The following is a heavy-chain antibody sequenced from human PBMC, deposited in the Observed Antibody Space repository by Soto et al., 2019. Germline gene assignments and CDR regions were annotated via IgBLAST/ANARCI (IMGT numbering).Heavy chain of an antibody. V-gene: IGHV1-18*01. CDR2: ISAYNGNT. CDR1: CYNFSSYG. D-gene: IGHD5-12*01. CDR3: ARDRWRDGYDYGPDF. Sequence: SVKVSFKASCYNFSSYGISWVRQAPGQGLEWMGWISAYNGNTNYAQKFQGRVTMTTDTSTSTAYMELRSLRSDDTAVYYCARDRWRDGYDYGPDFWGQGTLVTVSS. J-gene: IGHJ4*02.